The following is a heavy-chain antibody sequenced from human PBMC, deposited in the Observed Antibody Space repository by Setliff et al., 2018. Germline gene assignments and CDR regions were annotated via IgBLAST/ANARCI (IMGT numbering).Heavy chain of an antibody. J-gene: IGHJ6*02. Sequence: ASVKVSCKASGYRFSTYGISWVRQAPGQGLEWMAWVSDNNGNTNYAKSFQDRVKITADESTNTDYIEFSSLRSEDSAVYYCTRGKMDVVAAAGKYCAMDVWGQGTTVTVSS. CDR2: VSDNNGNT. D-gene: IGHD6-13*01. V-gene: IGHV1-18*01. CDR1: GYRFSTYG. CDR3: TRGKMDVVAAAGKYCAMDV.